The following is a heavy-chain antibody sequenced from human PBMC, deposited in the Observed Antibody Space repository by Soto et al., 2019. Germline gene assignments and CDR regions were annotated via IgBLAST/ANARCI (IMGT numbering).Heavy chain of an antibody. D-gene: IGHD3-3*01. V-gene: IGHV3-15*07. CDR1: GFSFSNAW. Sequence: EVQLVESGGDLVKPGGSLRLSCAASGFSFSNAWMNWVRQAPGKGLEWVGRIRSKSDGGTTDYAAPVKGRFTFSRDDSKNTVFLQMNSLKIEDTGVYSCTTSISGVVTGHWGQGTLVTVSS. CDR2: IRSKSDGGTT. J-gene: IGHJ4*02. CDR3: TTSISGVVTGH.